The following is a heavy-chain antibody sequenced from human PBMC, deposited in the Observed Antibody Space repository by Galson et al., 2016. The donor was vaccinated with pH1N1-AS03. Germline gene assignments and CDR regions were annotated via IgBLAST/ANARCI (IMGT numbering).Heavy chain of an antibody. Sequence: SVKVSCKASGYTLTTYSMHWVRQAPGQRPEWMGWINAGNGNAGYSRSFQGRVTITRDASANRGYLDVISLIFEDTAVYYCTRVLQLRLDYWGQGTLVTVSS. CDR3: TRVLQLRLDY. CDR1: GYTLTTYS. V-gene: IGHV1-3*01. J-gene: IGHJ4*02. CDR2: INAGNGNA. D-gene: IGHD1-1*01.